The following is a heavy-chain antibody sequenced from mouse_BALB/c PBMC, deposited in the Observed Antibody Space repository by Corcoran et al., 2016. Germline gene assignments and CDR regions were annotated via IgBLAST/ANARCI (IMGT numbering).Heavy chain of an antibody. CDR1: GFNIKDTD. J-gene: IGHJ2*01. Sequence: EVQLQQSGAELVKPGASVKLSCTASGFNIKDTDMHWVKQRPEQGLEWIGRIDPANGNTKYDPKFQGTATITADTSSNTAYLQLSSLTSEDTAVYYCARSNWCDYWGQGTTLTVSS. D-gene: IGHD4-1*01. V-gene: IGHV14-3*02. CDR3: ARSNWCDY. CDR2: IDPANGNT.